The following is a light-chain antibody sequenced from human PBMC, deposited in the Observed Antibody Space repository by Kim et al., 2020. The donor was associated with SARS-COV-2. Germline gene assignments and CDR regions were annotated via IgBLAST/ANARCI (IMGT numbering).Light chain of an antibody. Sequence: SAVTQPPSASGSPGQSVTISCTGTSSDIGGYNHVSWYQQHPGKAPKLMIYEVSKWPSGVPDRFSGSKSGNTASLTVSGLQADDEANYYCSSYGGNNNWVFGGGTQLTVL. V-gene: IGLV2-8*01. CDR3: SSYGGNNNWV. CDR1: SSDIGGYNH. CDR2: EVS. J-gene: IGLJ3*02.